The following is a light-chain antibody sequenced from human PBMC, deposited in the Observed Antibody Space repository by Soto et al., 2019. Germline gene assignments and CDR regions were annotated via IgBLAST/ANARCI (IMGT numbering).Light chain of an antibody. CDR3: QQRSNWPRVT. CDR2: DAS. Sequence: EIVLTQSPATLSLSPGERATLSCRASQSVSSYLAWYQQKPGQAPRLLIYDASNRATGIPARFSGRGSGTDFTLTISSLEPEDFAVYYCQQRSNWPRVTFGPGTKVDI. V-gene: IGKV3-11*01. J-gene: IGKJ3*01. CDR1: QSVSSY.